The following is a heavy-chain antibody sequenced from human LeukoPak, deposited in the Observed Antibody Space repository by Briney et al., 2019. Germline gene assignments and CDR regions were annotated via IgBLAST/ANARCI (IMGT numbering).Heavy chain of an antibody. V-gene: IGHV4-59*01. CDR2: MSYSGRT. CDR1: GASINAYF. Sequence: PSETLSLICNVSGASINAYFWTWIRQPPGKGLEWIASMSYSGRTDSNPSLQSRVSTSAGPSKSQFSLRLTSVTAADTAVYYCAQQVVGTSNSFDVWGQGTFVAVSS. CDR3: AQQVVGTSNSFDV. D-gene: IGHD2-15*01. J-gene: IGHJ3*01.